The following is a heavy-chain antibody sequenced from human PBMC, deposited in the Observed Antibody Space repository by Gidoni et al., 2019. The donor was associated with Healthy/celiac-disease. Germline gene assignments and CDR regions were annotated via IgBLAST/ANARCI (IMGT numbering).Heavy chain of an antibody. Sequence: ASGLTFSNACMNWVRQAPGKGLEWVGRIKSKTDGGTTDYAAPVKGRFTISRDDSKNTLYLQMNSLKTEDTAVYYCTTDSGDLVGAITGFDYWGQGTLVTVSS. V-gene: IGHV3-15*07. D-gene: IGHD1-26*01. CDR3: TTDSGDLVGAITGFDY. CDR2: IKSKTDGGTT. CDR1: GLTFSNAC. J-gene: IGHJ4*02.